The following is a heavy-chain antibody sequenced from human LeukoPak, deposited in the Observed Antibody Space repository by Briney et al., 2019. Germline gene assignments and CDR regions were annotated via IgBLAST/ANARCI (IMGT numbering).Heavy chain of an antibody. CDR1: GGSISSYY. Sequence: SATLSLTCPVSGGSISSYYWCWIRQPAGKVLEWIGRIYTSDSTNYNPSLKSRVTMSVATSKTQLSLKLSSVTAADTAVYYCARDGVRGVIFTRDYYYYGMDAWGQGTTVTVSS. CDR2: IYTSDST. J-gene: IGHJ6*02. CDR3: ARDGVRGVIFTRDYYYYGMDA. V-gene: IGHV4-4*07. D-gene: IGHD3-10*01.